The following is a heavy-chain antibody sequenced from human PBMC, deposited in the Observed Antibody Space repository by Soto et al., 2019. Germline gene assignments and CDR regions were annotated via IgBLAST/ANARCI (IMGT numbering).Heavy chain of an antibody. J-gene: IGHJ4*02. CDR2: ISGSGGST. V-gene: IGHV3-23*01. D-gene: IGHD3-22*01. Sequence: GGSLRLSCAASGFTFSSYAMSWVRQARGKGLEWVSAISGSGGSTYYADSVKGRFTISRDNSKNTLYLQMNSLRAEDTAVYYCAKDGSLYDSSGFFPGYFDYWGQGTLVTVSS. CDR1: GFTFSSYA. CDR3: AKDGSLYDSSGFFPGYFDY.